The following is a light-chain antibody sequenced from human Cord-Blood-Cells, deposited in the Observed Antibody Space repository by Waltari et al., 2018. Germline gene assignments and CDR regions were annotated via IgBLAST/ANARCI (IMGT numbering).Light chain of an antibody. V-gene: IGKV4-1*01. Sequence: DIVMTQSPDSLAVSLCGRATINCKPSQRVLYSSNNKNYLAWYQQKPGQPSKLLIYWAATRESGVPDRFSGSGSATDFTLSISSLQAEDVAVDYGQQYYSTPPCNFGQGTKLAIK. J-gene: IGKJ2*02. CDR3: QQYYSTPPCN. CDR1: QRVLYSSNNKNY. CDR2: WAA.